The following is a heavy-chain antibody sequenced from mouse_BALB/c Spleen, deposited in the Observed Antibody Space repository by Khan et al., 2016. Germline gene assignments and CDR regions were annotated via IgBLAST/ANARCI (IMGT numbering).Heavy chain of an antibody. J-gene: IGHJ3*01. Sequence: EVQLQESGPGLVKPSQTVSLTCTVTGISITTGNYRWSWIRQFPGNKLEWIGFINYSGTITYNPSLTSRTTITRDTSKNQFFLEMNSLTAEDIATYYCARDHYYGYWFAYWGQGTLVTVSA. CDR3: ARDHYYGYWFAY. V-gene: IGHV3-5*02. CDR1: GISITTGNYR. D-gene: IGHD1-2*01. CDR2: INYSGTI.